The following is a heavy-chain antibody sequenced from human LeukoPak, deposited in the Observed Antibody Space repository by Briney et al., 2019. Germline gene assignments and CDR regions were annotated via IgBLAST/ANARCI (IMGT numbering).Heavy chain of an antibody. CDR1: GFTFSNAW. CDR2: IKSKTDGGTT. V-gene: IGHV3-15*01. Sequence: GGSLGLSCAASGFTFSNAWMSWVRQAPGKGLEWVGRIKSKTDGGTTDYAAPVKGRFTISRDDSKNTLYLQMNSLKTEDTAVYYCTTDRQEGESWFDPWGQGTLVTVSS. J-gene: IGHJ5*02. CDR3: TTDRQEGESWFDP.